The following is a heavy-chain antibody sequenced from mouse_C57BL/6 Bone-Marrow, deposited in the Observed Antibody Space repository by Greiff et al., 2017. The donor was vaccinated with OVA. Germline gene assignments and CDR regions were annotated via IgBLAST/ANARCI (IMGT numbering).Heavy chain of an antibody. CDR3: ARWGTTVVPFDY. V-gene: IGHV1-53*01. D-gene: IGHD1-1*01. Sequence: QVQLQQPGTELVKPGASVKLSCKASGYTFTSYWMHWVKQRPGQGLEWIGNINPSNGGTNYNEKFKSKATLTVDKSSSTAYMQLCSLTSEDSAVYYCARWGTTVVPFDYWGQGTTLTVSS. CDR1: GYTFTSYW. CDR2: INPSNGGT. J-gene: IGHJ2*01.